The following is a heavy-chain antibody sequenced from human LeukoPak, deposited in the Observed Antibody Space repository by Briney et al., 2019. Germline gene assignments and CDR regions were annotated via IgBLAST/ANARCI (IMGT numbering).Heavy chain of an antibody. J-gene: IGHJ4*02. V-gene: IGHV4-39*01. CDR1: GGSISSRSYY. D-gene: IGHD1/OR15-1a*01. CDR3: ARHRAHWDTYYFDY. CDR2: IYYSGST. Sequence: PSKTLSLTCTVSGGSISSRSYYWGWIRQPPGKGLEWIGSIYYSGSTYYNPSLKSRVTISVDTSKNQFSLKLSSVTAADTAVYYCARHRAHWDTYYFDYWGQGTLVTVSS.